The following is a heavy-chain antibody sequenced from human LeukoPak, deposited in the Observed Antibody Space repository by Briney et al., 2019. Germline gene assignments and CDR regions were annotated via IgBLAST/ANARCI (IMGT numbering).Heavy chain of an antibody. CDR3: AKLLSDYGDYYFDY. V-gene: IGHV3-23*01. CDR1: GFTFRIYA. D-gene: IGHD4-17*01. CDR2: IRGSGGST. J-gene: IGHJ4*02. Sequence: GGSLRLSCAASGFTFRIYAMSWVRQAPGKGLEWVSAIRGSGGSTYYADSVKSRFTISRDNSKNTLYLQMNSLRAEDTAVYYCAKLLSDYGDYYFDYWGQGTLVTVSS.